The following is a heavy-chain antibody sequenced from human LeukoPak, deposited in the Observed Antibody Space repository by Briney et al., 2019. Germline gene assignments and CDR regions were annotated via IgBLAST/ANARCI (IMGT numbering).Heavy chain of an antibody. Sequence: SETLSLTCTVSGGSVSSGSYYWSWIRQPPGKGLEWIGYLYYSGSTNYNPSLKSRVTISVDTSKNQFSLKLSSVTAADTAVYHCAREALGYCSGGSCYSAGGYYGMDVWGKGTTVTVSS. CDR2: LYYSGST. CDR1: GGSVSSGSYY. J-gene: IGHJ6*04. CDR3: AREALGYCSGGSCYSAGGYYGMDV. D-gene: IGHD2-15*01. V-gene: IGHV4-61*01.